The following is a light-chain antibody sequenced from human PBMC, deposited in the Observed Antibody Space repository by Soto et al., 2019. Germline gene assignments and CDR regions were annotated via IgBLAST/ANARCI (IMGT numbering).Light chain of an antibody. CDR1: NSDVGGYNY. CDR3: SSYTSSSTYV. Sequence: QSALTQPASVSGSPGQSITISCTGTNSDVGGYNYVSWYQHHPGKAPKVMIYDVSNRPSGVSNRFSGSKSGNTASLTISGLQAEDEADYYCSSYTSSSTYVFGSGTKLTVL. J-gene: IGLJ1*01. CDR2: DVS. V-gene: IGLV2-14*03.